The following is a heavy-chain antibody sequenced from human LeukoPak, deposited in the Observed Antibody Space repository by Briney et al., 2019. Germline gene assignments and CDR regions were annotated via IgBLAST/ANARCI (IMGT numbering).Heavy chain of an antibody. J-gene: IGHJ4*02. CDR2: IYYSGST. Sequence: SETLSLTCAVSGGSISSNSYYWGWIRQPPGKGLEWIGSIYYSGSTYYNPSLKSRVTISVDTSKNQFSLKLSSVTAADTAVYYCARGRLIYCSSTSCYAGGDYWGQGTLVTVSS. V-gene: IGHV4-39*01. CDR3: ARGRLIYCSSTSCYAGGDY. CDR1: GGSISSNSYY. D-gene: IGHD2-2*01.